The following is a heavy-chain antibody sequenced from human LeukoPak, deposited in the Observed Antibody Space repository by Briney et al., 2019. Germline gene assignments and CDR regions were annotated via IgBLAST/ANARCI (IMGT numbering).Heavy chain of an antibody. CDR3: ARVDYGGNSGDY. D-gene: IGHD4-23*01. CDR1: GGSFSGYY. Sequence: SETLSLTCAVYGGSFSGYYWSWIRQPPGKGLEWIGEINHSGSTNYNPSLKSRVTISVDTSKNQFSLKLSFVTAADTAVYYCARVDYGGNSGDYWGQGTLVTVSS. V-gene: IGHV4-34*01. CDR2: INHSGST. J-gene: IGHJ4*02.